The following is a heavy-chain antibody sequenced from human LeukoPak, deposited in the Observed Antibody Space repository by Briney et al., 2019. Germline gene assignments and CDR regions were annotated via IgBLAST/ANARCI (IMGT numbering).Heavy chain of an antibody. CDR3: AKGRAYSYGDGKDY. J-gene: IGHJ4*02. CDR1: GFTFYAYA. V-gene: IGHV3-9*01. D-gene: IGHD5-18*01. CDR2: ISWNSGSI. Sequence: GRSLRLSCAASGFTFYAYAMHWVRHAPGKGLEWVSGISWNSGSIGYADSVKGRFTLSRDNAKNSLYLQMNRLRAEDTALYYCAKGRAYSYGDGKDYWGQGTLVTVSS.